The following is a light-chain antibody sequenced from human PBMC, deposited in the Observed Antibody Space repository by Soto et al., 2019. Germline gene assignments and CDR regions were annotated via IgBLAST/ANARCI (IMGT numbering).Light chain of an antibody. Sequence: DIQMTQSPSSVSASVGDRATITCRASQGVSNWLAWYQQKPGKAPKLLIYDASTLESGVPSRFSGSGSGTEFTLTISCLQPDDFATYYCQHYSTVWAFGQGTKVDIK. CDR1: QGVSNW. CDR2: DAS. V-gene: IGKV1-5*01. J-gene: IGKJ1*01. CDR3: QHYSTVWA.